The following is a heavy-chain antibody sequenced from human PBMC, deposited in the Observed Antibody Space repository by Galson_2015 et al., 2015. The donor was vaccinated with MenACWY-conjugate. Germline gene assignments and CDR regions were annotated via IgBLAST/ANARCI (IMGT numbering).Heavy chain of an antibody. CDR1: GYTFTGYY. Sequence: SVKVSCKVSGYTFTGYYMHWVRQAPGQGLEWMGIINPSGGSTSYAQKFQGRVTMTRDTSTSTVYMELSSLRSEDTAVYHCARSHRLGYFDLQPGYWGQGTLVTVSS. V-gene: IGHV1-46*03. J-gene: IGHJ4*02. D-gene: IGHD3-9*01. CDR2: INPSGGST. CDR3: ARSHRLGYFDLQPGY.